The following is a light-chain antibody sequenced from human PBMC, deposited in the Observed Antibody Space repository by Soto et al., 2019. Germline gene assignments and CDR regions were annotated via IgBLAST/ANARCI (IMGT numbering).Light chain of an antibody. CDR3: QQPKRFPWT. Sequence: DIQMTQSPSSVSASVGDKVIITCRASQGISRWLAWYQQKPGKAPKLLIYATSSLQSGVPSTSSGGASGIDITLNISSPQPEDFATYCSQQPKRFPWTFGQGTKVEVK. J-gene: IGKJ1*01. CDR1: QGISRW. V-gene: IGKV1-12*01. CDR2: ATS.